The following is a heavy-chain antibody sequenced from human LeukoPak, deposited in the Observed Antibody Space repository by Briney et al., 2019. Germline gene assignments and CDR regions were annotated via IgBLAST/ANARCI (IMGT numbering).Heavy chain of an antibody. V-gene: IGHV4-39*07. D-gene: IGHD2-2*02. CDR2: IYYSGST. Sequence: PSETLSLTCTVSGGSISSSSYYWGWIRQPPGKGLEWIGSIYYSGSTNYNPSLKSRVTISVDTSKNQFSLKLSSVTAADTAVYYCARDVLGVVPAAIRDYYYYMDVWGKGTTVTVSS. CDR3: ARDVLGVVPAAIRDYYYYMDV. CDR1: GGSISSSSYY. J-gene: IGHJ6*03.